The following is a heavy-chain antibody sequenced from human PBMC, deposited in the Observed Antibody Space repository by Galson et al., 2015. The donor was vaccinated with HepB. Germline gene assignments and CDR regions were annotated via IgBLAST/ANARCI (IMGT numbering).Heavy chain of an antibody. J-gene: IGHJ4*02. V-gene: IGHV3-9*01. CDR3: AKASSVGATYPIDY. Sequence: SLRLSCAASGFTFDDYAMHWVRQAPGKGLEWVSGISWNNVYMGYADSVRGRFTISRDNAKNSLYLQMNSLRAEDTALYYCAKASSVGATYPIDYWGQGTLVTVSS. D-gene: IGHD1-26*01. CDR2: ISWNNVYM. CDR1: GFTFDDYA.